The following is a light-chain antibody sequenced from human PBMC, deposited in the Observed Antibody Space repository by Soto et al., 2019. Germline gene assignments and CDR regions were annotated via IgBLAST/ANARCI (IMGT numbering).Light chain of an antibody. CDR3: TSYAGGNNV. V-gene: IGLV2-8*01. CDR1: SSDVGGYNY. J-gene: IGLJ1*01. Sequence: QSALPQPPSASGSPGQSVTMSCTGTSSDVGGYNYVSWYQQHPGKVPKLMVYEVNKRPSGVPDRFSGSKSGNTASLTVSGLQAEDEADYYCTSYAGGNNVFGTGTKLTVL. CDR2: EVN.